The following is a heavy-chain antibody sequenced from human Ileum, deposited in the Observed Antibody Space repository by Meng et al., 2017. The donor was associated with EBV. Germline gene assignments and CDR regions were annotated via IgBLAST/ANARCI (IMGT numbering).Heavy chain of an antibody. Sequence: QGQVEVAAPGLVTLSVTLSLTGTFSGCSISSYHWSWIRQPQGKGLEWIGYIYYSGSTNYNPSLKSRVPISVDTSKNQFSLNLSSVTAADTAVYYCARGGWSLDYWGQGTLVTVSS. V-gene: IGHV4-59*08. J-gene: IGHJ4*02. CDR3: ARGGWSLDY. CDR2: IYYSGST. CDR1: GCSISSYH. D-gene: IGHD2-15*01.